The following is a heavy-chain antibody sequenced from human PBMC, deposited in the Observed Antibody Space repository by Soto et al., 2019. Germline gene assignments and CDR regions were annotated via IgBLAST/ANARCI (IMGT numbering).Heavy chain of an antibody. CDR1: GYSFTSYW. J-gene: IGHJ3*02. D-gene: IGHD6-13*01. CDR2: IYPGDSDT. V-gene: IGHV5-51*01. CDR3: ARQGLAAAGPDVLAI. Sequence: GESLKISCKGSGYSFTSYWIGWVRQMPGKGLEWMGIIYPGDSDTRYSPSFQGQVTISADKSISTSYLQWSSLKASDTAMYYCARQGLAAAGPDVLAISGQRTIVPASS.